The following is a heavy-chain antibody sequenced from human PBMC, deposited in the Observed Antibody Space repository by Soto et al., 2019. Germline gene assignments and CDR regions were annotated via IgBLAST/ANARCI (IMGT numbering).Heavy chain of an antibody. V-gene: IGHV3-23*01. Sequence: GGSLRLSCAASGFTFSSYAMSWVRQTPGKGLEWVSGVLGGGGSTFYADSVKGRFTISRDNSKNTLYVQMNSLRAEDTAIYYCARKGHHRDAFDIWGRGTMVIVSS. CDR2: VLGGGGST. CDR1: GFTFSSYA. J-gene: IGHJ3*02. CDR3: ARKGHHRDAFDI.